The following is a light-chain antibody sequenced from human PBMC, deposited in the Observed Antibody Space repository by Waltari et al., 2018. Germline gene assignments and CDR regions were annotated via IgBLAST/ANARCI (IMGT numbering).Light chain of an antibody. J-gene: IGLJ1*01. V-gene: IGLV2-23*01. Sequence: QSALTQPASVSGSPGQSLTISCTGTSGDIGGYNLVSWNQQHPGKAPKLMIYEGNKRPSGVSNRFSGSKSGNTASLTISGLQAEDEADYYCSSYADSNICVFGSGTKVTVL. CDR1: SGDIGGYNL. CDR2: EGN. CDR3: SSYADSNICV.